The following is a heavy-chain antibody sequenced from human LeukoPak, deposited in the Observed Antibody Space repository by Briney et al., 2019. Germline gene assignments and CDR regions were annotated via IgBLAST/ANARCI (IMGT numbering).Heavy chain of an antibody. CDR2: IIPILGIA. CDR3: ARVSYGSVIYYGMDV. CDR1: GGTFSSYA. D-gene: IGHD3-10*01. J-gene: IGHJ6*02. Sequence: SVKVSCKASGGTFSSYAISWVRQAPGQGLEWMGRIIPILGIANYAQKFQGRVTITADKSTSTAYMELSSLRSEDTAVYYCARVSYGSVIYYGMDVWGQGTTVTVSS. V-gene: IGHV1-69*04.